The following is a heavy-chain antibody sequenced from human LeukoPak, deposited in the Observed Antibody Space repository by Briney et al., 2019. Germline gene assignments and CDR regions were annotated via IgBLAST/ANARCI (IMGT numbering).Heavy chain of an antibody. D-gene: IGHD2-15*01. CDR1: RFLLSTSGMS. J-gene: IGHJ4*02. V-gene: IGHV2-70*11. Sequence: SGPTLANPTQALTLTCTFSRFLLSTSGMSMTWIRQPQVKALEWQARLDWDDDKYYTTSLKTRLTISKDTSKNQVALTMTNMDPVDTGTYYCARTGLEYCSGGSCYDHWGQGTLVTVSS. CDR3: ARTGLEYCSGGSCYDH. CDR2: LDWDDDK.